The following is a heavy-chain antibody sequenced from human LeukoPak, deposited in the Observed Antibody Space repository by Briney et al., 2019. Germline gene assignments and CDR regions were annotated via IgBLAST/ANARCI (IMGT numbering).Heavy chain of an antibody. CDR1: GFTFSSDW. CDR3: ARGRAPSYGYFDY. Sequence: GGSLRLSCVASGFTFSSDWMHWVRQAPGKGLVWVSRISTDGSSTHSADSVKGRFTISRDNTKNTLYLQMNSLRAEDTAVYYCARGRAPSYGYFDYWGQGTLVTVSS. D-gene: IGHD3-16*01. V-gene: IGHV3-74*01. J-gene: IGHJ4*02. CDR2: ISTDGSST.